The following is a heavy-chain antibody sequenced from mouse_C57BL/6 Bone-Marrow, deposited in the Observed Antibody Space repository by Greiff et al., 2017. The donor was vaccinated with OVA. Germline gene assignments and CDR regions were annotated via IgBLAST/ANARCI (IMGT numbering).Heavy chain of an antibody. CDR1: GFTFSSYA. V-gene: IGHV5-9-1*02. CDR3: TRGRYYYGSSLYWYFDV. Sequence: EVMLVESGEGLVKPGGSLKLSCAASGFTFSSYAMSWVRQTPEKRLEWVAYISSGGDYIYYADTVKGRFTISRDNARNTLYLQMSRLKSEDTAMYYCTRGRYYYGSSLYWYFDVWGTGTTVTVSS. CDR2: ISSGGDYI. J-gene: IGHJ1*03. D-gene: IGHD1-1*01.